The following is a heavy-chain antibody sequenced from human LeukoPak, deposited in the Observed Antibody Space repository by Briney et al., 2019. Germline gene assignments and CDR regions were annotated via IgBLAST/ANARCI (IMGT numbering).Heavy chain of an antibody. J-gene: IGHJ5*02. CDR3: ARSEDDFWSDSQGSWFDP. CDR2: IYYSGST. Sequence: SETLSLTCTVSGGSISSYYWSWIRQPPGKGLEWIGYIYYSGSTNYNPSLKSRVTISVDTSKNQFSLKLSSVTAADTAVYYCARSEDDFWSDSQGSWFDPWGQGTLVTVSS. V-gene: IGHV4-59*01. CDR1: GGSISSYY. D-gene: IGHD3-3*01.